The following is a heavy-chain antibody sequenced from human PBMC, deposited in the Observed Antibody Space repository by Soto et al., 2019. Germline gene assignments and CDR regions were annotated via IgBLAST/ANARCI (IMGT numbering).Heavy chain of an antibody. J-gene: IGHJ6*02. CDR3: ARLLGTMVRGVIKRDYYYYGMDV. CDR2: IWYDGSNK. D-gene: IGHD3-10*01. Sequence: GGSLRLSCAASGFTFSSYGMHWVRQAPGKGLEWVAVIWYDGSNKYYADSVKGRFTISRDNSKNTLYLQMNSLRAEDTAVYYCARLLGTMVRGVIKRDYYYYGMDVWGQGTTVTVSS. V-gene: IGHV3-33*01. CDR1: GFTFSSYG.